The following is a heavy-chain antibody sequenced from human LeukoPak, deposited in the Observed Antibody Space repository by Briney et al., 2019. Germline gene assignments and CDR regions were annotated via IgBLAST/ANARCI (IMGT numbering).Heavy chain of an antibody. CDR2: IYSGGST. J-gene: IGHJ4*02. CDR1: GFTVSRSY. V-gene: IGHV3-66*01. CDR3: ARDDAMVALGG. D-gene: IGHD2-15*01. Sequence: PGGSLRLSCTASGFTVSRSYMSWVRQAPGKGLEWVSIIYSGGSTYYADSVTGRFTISRDNSKNTLFLQMNSLRAEDTAVYYCARDDAMVALGGWGQGTLVTVSS.